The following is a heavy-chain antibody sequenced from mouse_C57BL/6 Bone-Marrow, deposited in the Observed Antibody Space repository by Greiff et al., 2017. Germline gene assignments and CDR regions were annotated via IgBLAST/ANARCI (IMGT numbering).Heavy chain of an antibody. Sequence: DVQLQESGAELVRPGSSVKMSCKTSGYTFTSYGINWVKQRPGQGLEWIGYIYIGNGYTEYNEKFKGKATLTSDTSSSTAYMQLSSLTSEDSAIYFCARRYYGSSYWYFDVWGTGTTVTVSS. CDR3: ARRYYGSSYWYFDV. CDR2: IYIGNGYT. D-gene: IGHD1-1*01. V-gene: IGHV1-58*01. CDR1: GYTFTSYG. J-gene: IGHJ1*03.